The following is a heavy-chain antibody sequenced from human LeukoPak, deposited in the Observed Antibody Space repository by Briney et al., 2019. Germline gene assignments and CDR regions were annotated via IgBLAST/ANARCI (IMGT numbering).Heavy chain of an antibody. CDR1: GYSFTTHW. Sequence: GESLKISCKGSGYSFTTHWIGWVRQLPGKGLEWMGLIFPGDSETVYSPSLQGQVTISADKSINTAYLRWSSLKASDTAMYYCATSESQTRFDYWGQGTLVTVSS. J-gene: IGHJ4*02. CDR3: ATSESQTRFDY. D-gene: IGHD1/OR15-1a*01. CDR2: IFPGDSET. V-gene: IGHV5-51*01.